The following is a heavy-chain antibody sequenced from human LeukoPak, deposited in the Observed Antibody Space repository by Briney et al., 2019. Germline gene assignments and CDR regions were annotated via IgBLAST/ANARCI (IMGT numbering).Heavy chain of an antibody. CDR3: ASRGGTYPKYYYMDV. CDR2: INPNNGGT. Sequence: ASVKVSCKASGYTFTSSYMHWVRQAPGQGLEWMGWINPNNGGTIYAQKFQGRVTMTGDTSISTAYMELSSLRSDDTAVYYCASRGGTYPKYYYMDVWGKGTTVTVSS. CDR1: GYTFTSSY. J-gene: IGHJ6*03. V-gene: IGHV1-2*02.